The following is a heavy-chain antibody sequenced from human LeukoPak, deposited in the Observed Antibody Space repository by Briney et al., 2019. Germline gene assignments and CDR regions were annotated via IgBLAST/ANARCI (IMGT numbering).Heavy chain of an antibody. V-gene: IGHV1-69*04. CDR2: IIPILGIA. CDR3: AAYCSSTSCYITRYYGMDV. CDR1: GGTFSSYA. Sequence: GASVKVSCKASGGTFSSYAISWVRQAPGQGLEWMGRIIPILGIANYAQKFQGRVTITADKSTSTAYMELSSLRSEDTAVYYCAAYCSSTSCYITRYYGMDVWGQGTTVTVSS. J-gene: IGHJ6*02. D-gene: IGHD2-2*02.